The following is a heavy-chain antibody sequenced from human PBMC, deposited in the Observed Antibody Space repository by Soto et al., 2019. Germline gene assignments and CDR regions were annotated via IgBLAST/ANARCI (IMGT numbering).Heavy chain of an antibody. CDR1: GFVFKDSS. CDR3: TRLISAAHDY. D-gene: IGHD3-10*01. V-gene: IGHV3-73*01. Sequence: EVLLVESGGGMVQPGGSLKLSCAASGFVFKDSSIHWVRQASGKGLEWVGRIRDRAYSYATDYPESVKGRFTISRDDSNNTEYLQMSGLKTEDTAIYYCTRLISAAHDYWGQGTLVTVSS. J-gene: IGHJ4*02. CDR2: IRDRAYSYAT.